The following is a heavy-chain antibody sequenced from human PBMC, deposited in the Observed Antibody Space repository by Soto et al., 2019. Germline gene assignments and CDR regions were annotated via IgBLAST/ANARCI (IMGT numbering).Heavy chain of an antibody. V-gene: IGHV3-7*01. D-gene: IGHD3-10*01. CDR1: GFTFTSYW. CDR3: ARDQRGGSYGMDV. Sequence: EEQPVESGGALVLPGESLRLSCAASGFTFTSYWMSWVRQAPGKGLEWVAIINQDGSEKNSVASVKGRFTISRDNAKTSVYLEMTSLRVEDTAVYYCARDQRGGSYGMDVWGQGTTVTVS. J-gene: IGHJ6*02. CDR2: INQDGSEK.